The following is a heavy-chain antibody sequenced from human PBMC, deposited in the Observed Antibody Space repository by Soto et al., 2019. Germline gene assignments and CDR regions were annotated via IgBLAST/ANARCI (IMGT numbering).Heavy chain of an antibody. J-gene: IGHJ3*01. CDR1: GYIFTSYW. CDR3: AAGGDASGHDAFAG. V-gene: IGHV5-10-1*01. Sequence: GESLKISCKVSGYIFTSYWISWVRQMPGKGLEWMGRIDPTDSYTDYSPSFQGHVTISVDKSINTAYLQWSSLKASDSAMYYCAAGGDASGHDAFAGWGLRTMVTVS. D-gene: IGHD6-19*01. CDR2: IDPTDSYT.